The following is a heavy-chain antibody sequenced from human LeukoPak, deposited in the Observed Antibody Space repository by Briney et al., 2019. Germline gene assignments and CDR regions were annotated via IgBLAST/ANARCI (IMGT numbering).Heavy chain of an antibody. CDR2: IHYTGST. Sequence: SETLSLTCSVSGASISSSSYYWGWIRQPPRKGLEWIGSIHYTGSTYYNPSLKSRVTISVDTSKNQFSLKLSSVTAADTAVYYCARGGQEGYNYPYFDSWDQDTLVTVSS. D-gene: IGHD5-24*01. CDR1: GASISSSSYY. CDR3: ARGGQEGYNYPYFDS. J-gene: IGHJ4*02. V-gene: IGHV4-39*01.